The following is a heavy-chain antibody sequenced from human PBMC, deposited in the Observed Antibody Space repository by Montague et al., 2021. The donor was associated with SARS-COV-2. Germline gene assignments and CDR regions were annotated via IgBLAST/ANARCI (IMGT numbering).Heavy chain of an antibody. CDR3: LQGYYFDS. Sequence: YNDYAVSVKSRITIDADTSKNHSSLQLKSMTPEDTAVYYCLQGYYFDSWGKGTLVTVSS. V-gene: IGHV6-1*01. D-gene: IGHD5-24*01. J-gene: IGHJ4*02. CDR2: YN.